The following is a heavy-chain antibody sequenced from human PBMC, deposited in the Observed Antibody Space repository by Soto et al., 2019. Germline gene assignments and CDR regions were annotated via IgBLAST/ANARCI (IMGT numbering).Heavy chain of an antibody. D-gene: IGHD2-2*01. Sequence: EVQLLESGGGLVQPGGSLRLSCAASGFTFSSYAMTWVRQAPGKGLEWVSSISGEGDNTYYADSVKGRFTISRDNSKNTVSLQMNSLRAEDTAVYYCAKDEAGGVVLPVGIWSYYYAMDVWGQGTTVTVSS. CDR1: GFTFSSYA. CDR2: ISGEGDNT. V-gene: IGHV3-23*01. CDR3: AKDEAGGVVLPVGIWSYYYAMDV. J-gene: IGHJ6*02.